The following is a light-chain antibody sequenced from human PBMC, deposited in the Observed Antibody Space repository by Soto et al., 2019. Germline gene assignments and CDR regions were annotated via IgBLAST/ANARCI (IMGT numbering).Light chain of an antibody. CDR1: QSVAANY. CDR2: DAS. J-gene: IGKJ4*01. Sequence: EVVLTQSPGTLSLSPGERATLSCRASQSVAANYLAWYQQKPGQAPRLLIYDASNRATGIPARFSGSGSGTEFTLTISSLQSEDFAVYYCQQYNNWPLTFGGGTKVDI. V-gene: IGKV3D-15*01. CDR3: QQYNNWPLT.